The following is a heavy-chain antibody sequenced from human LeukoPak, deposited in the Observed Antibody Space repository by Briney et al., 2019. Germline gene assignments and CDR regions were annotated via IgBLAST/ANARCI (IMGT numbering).Heavy chain of an antibody. CDR2: IYSGGST. J-gene: IGHJ6*02. D-gene: IGHD1-14*01. CDR1: GFTVSSNY. Sequence: GGSLRLSCAASGFTVSSNYMSWVRQAPGKGLEWVSVIYSGGSTYYADSVKGRFTISRDNSKNTLYLQMNSLRAEDTAVYYCARPPGSYYYCGMDVWGQGTTVTVSS. V-gene: IGHV3-66*04. CDR3: ARPPGSYYYCGMDV.